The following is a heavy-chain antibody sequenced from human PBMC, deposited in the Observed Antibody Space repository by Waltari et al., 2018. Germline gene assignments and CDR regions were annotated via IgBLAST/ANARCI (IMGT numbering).Heavy chain of an antibody. D-gene: IGHD6-13*01. V-gene: IGHV3-23*01. CDR2: ISGSGGST. Sequence: EVQLLESGVGLVQPGGSLRLSCAASGFTFSSYAMSWVRQAPGKGREWVSAISGSGGSTYYADSVKGRFTISRDNSKNTLYLQMNSLRAEDTAVYYCAKDRTATTGYSSSWNWFDPWGQGTLVTVSS. CDR3: AKDRTATTGYSSSWNWFDP. CDR1: GFTFSSYA. J-gene: IGHJ5*02.